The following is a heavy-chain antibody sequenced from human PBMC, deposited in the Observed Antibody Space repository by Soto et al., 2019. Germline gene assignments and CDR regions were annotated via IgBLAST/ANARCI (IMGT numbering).Heavy chain of an antibody. CDR1: GFTFSTYA. Sequence: PGGSLRLSCAASGFTFSTYAMSWVRQAPGKGLEWVSTINNSGGTTYHADSVKGRFTISRDNSKNTLYLQMNRLRAEDTAVYYCAEDSYYHDSTGYYIFDYWGQGTLVTVSS. CDR2: INNSGGTT. CDR3: AEDSYYHDSTGYYIFDY. V-gene: IGHV3-23*01. J-gene: IGHJ4*02. D-gene: IGHD3-22*01.